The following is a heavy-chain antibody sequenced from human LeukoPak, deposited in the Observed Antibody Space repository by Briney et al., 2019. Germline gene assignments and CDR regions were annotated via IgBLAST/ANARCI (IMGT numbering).Heavy chain of an antibody. V-gene: IGHV4-34*01. D-gene: IGHD5-18*01. Sequence: SETLSLTCAVYGGSFSGYYWSWIRQPPGKGLEWIGEINHSGSTNYNPSLKSRVTMSVDTSKNQFSLKLSSVTAADTAVYYCARPGYSYGQGFDYWGQGTLVTVSS. J-gene: IGHJ4*02. CDR1: GGSFSGYY. CDR2: INHSGST. CDR3: ARPGYSYGQGFDY.